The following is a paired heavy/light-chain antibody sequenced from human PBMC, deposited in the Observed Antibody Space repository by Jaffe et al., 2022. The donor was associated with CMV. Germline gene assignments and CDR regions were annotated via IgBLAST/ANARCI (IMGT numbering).Heavy chain of an antibody. J-gene: IGHJ6*02. CDR3: AKDRLTLNNYYYYEMDV. V-gene: IGHV3-30*18. Sequence: QVHLVESGGGVVQPGRSLRLSCAASGFSLSTYGVHWVRQAPGKGLEWVAVISHDGSNTYYADSVKGRFTISRDNSENTVYLQMNSLRAEDTALYYCAKDRLTLNNYYYYEMDVWGQGTTVTVSS. CDR1: GFSLSTYG. CDR2: ISHDGSNT.
Light chain of an antibody. Sequence: YELTQALSVSVALGQTARITCGGNDIRTKNVHWYQQKPGQAPVLVIYRDTNRPSGIPERFSGSNSGNTATLTITRAQAGDEADYYCQVWDTGVVFGGGTKLTVL. CDR3: QVWDTGVV. J-gene: IGLJ2*01. CDR1: DIRTKN. V-gene: IGLV3-9*01. CDR2: RDT.